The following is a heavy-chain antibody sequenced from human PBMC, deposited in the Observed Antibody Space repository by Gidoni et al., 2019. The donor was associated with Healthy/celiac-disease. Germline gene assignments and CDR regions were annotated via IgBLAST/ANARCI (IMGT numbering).Heavy chain of an antibody. Sequence: EVQLVESGGGLVQPGGSLRLSCAAAGFTFSSYSMNWVRQAPGKGLEWVSYISSSSSTIYYAVSVKGRFTISRDNAKNSLYLQMNSLRDEDTAVYYCARGEYFDWPNTSYYFDYWGQGTLVTVSS. CDR1: GFTFSSYS. CDR3: ARGEYFDWPNTSYYFDY. D-gene: IGHD3-9*01. CDR2: ISSSSSTI. V-gene: IGHV3-48*02. J-gene: IGHJ4*02.